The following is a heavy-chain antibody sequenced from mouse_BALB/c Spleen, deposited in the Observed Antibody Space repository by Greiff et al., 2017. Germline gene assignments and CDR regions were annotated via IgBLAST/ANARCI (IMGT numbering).Heavy chain of an antibody. CDR2: ISYSGST. CDR1: GYSITSDYA. D-gene: IGHD2-14*01. J-gene: IGHJ4*01. CDR3: ANYRFYAMDY. Sequence: EVHLVESGPGLVKPSQSLSLTCTVTGYSITSDYAWNWIRQFPGNKLEWMGYISYSGSTSYNPSLKSRISITRDTSKNQFFLQLNSVTTEDTATYYCANYRFYAMDYWGQGTSVTVSS. V-gene: IGHV3-2*02.